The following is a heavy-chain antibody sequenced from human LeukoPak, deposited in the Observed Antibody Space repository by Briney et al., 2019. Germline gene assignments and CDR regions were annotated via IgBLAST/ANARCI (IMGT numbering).Heavy chain of an antibody. D-gene: IGHD2-15*01. CDR3: ASEAFCVGGSCQLHRVAS. J-gene: IGHJ4*02. CDR2: IDTNSGAT. V-gene: IGHV1-2*02. CDR1: GYTFSAYY. Sequence: GASVKVSCKASGYTFSAYYMHWVRQAPGQGLDWVGWIDTNSGATKYAQKFQGRVTITRDTSIGTAYMELSTLISDDTAVYYCASEAFCVGGSCQLHRVASWGPGTLVTVSS.